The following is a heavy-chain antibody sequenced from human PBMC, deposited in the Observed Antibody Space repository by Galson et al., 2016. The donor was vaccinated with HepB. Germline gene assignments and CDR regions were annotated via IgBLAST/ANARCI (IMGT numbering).Heavy chain of an antibody. CDR1: GFTFSSHS. V-gene: IGHV3-30*04. J-gene: IGHJ6*02. CDR3: ARDSSDYYGMHV. Sequence: SLRLSCAASGFTFSSHSFHWVRQAPGKGLEWVAVISYDRSNKDYADSVKGRCTISRDNSKNALDLQMNSLRPEDTAVYYCARDSSDYYGMHVRGQGTTVTVSS. CDR2: ISYDRSNK.